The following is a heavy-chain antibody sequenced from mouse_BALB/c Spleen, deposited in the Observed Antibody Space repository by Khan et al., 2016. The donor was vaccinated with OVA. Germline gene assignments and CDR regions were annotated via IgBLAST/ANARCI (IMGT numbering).Heavy chain of an antibody. CDR1: GYTFTSYW. D-gene: IGHD1-1*01. V-gene: IGHV1S81*02. CDR2: TNPTNGRT. CDR3: TRIKKIVATCCDY. J-gene: IGHJ2*01. Sequence: QVQLQQSGAELVKAGASVKMSCKASGYTFTSYWMHWVKQRLGQGLEWFAETNPTNGRTYYNEKFKSKATLTVDKSSSTAYMLLSGPTFEDSAVYSCTRIKKIVATCCDYWGQGTTLTVSS.